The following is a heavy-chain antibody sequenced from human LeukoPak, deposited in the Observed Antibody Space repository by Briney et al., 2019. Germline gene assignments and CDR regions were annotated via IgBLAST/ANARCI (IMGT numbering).Heavy chain of an antibody. Sequence: PSETLSLTCTVSGGSITSDYWNWIRQPPGKGLEWIGYIYYSGSTNYNPSLKSRVTISVDTSKNQFSLKLSSVTAADTAVYYCARDPSYSGSYFDYWGQGTLVTVSS. CDR1: GGSITSDY. CDR3: ARDPSYSGSYFDY. V-gene: IGHV4-59*01. D-gene: IGHD1-26*01. J-gene: IGHJ4*02. CDR2: IYYSGST.